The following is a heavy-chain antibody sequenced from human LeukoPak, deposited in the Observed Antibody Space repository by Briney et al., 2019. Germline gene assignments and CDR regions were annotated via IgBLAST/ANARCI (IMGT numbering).Heavy chain of an antibody. D-gene: IGHD3-22*01. Sequence: ASVKVSCKASGYTFTSYYMHWVRQAPGQGLEWMGIINPSGGSTSYAQKFQGRVTMTRDTSKSTVYMELSSLVSEDKAVYYCARVGYYYDSSGYYGAFDIWGQGTMVTVSS. CDR2: INPSGGST. CDR3: ARVGYYYDSSGYYGAFDI. CDR1: GYTFTSYY. J-gene: IGHJ3*02. V-gene: IGHV1-46*03.